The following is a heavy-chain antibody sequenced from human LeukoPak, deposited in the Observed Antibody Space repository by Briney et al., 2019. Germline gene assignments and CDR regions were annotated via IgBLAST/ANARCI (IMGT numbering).Heavy chain of an antibody. CDR2: ISYDGSNK. J-gene: IGHJ3*02. CDR1: GFTFSSYA. Sequence: GGSLRLSCAASGFTFSSYAMHWVRQAPGKGLEWVAVISYDGSNKYYADSVKGRFTISRDNSKNTLYLQMKSLRAEDTAVYYCARDVQWLVLGDAFDIWGQGTMVTVSS. D-gene: IGHD6-19*01. CDR3: ARDVQWLVLGDAFDI. V-gene: IGHV3-30-3*01.